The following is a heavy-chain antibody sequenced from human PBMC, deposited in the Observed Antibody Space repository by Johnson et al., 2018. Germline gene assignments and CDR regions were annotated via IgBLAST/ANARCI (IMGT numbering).Heavy chain of an antibody. V-gene: IGHV3-13*01. Sequence: VQLVESGGGLVQPGGSLRLSCAASGFTFSSYDMHWVRQATGKRLEWVSTIDTAGDTYYAGPVKGRFTISRENAKDSLCLQMNSLRAGDTAVYYCARGISCAFDSSGQGKMVTVSS. CDR3: ARGISCAFDS. CDR2: IDTAGDT. CDR1: GFTFSSYD. J-gene: IGHJ3*02.